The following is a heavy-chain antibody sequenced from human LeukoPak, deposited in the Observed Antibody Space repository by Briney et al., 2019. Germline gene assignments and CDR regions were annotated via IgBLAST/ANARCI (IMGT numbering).Heavy chain of an antibody. D-gene: IGHD3-3*01. V-gene: IGHV3-7*01. CDR3: ARPTLYFWSGFSYFDY. CDR2: IKQDGSEK. CDR1: GFTFSSYW. Sequence: GGSLRLSCAASGFTFSSYWMSWVRQAPGKGLEWVANIKQDGSEKYYVDSVKGRFTISRDNAKNSLYLQMNSLRAEDTAVYYCARPTLYFWSGFSYFDYWGQRTLVTVSS. J-gene: IGHJ4*02.